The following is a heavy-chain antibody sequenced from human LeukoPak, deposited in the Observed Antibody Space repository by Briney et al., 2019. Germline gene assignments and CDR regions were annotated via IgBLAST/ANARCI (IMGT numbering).Heavy chain of an antibody. CDR2: ISYDGSNK. CDR3: AKDSAVDTAMVTPFDP. CDR1: GFTFSNYG. V-gene: IGHV3-30*18. J-gene: IGHJ5*02. D-gene: IGHD5-18*01. Sequence: PGGSLRLSCAASGFTFSNYGMHWVRQAPGKGLEWVAVISYDGSNKYYADSVKGRFTISRDNSKNTLYLQMNSLRAEDTAVYYCAKDSAVDTAMVTPFDPWGQGTLVTVSS.